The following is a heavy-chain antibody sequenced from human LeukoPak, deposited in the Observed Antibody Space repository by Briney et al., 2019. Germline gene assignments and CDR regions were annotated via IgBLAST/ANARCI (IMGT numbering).Heavy chain of an antibody. CDR1: GGSPSGYY. J-gene: IGHJ4*02. D-gene: IGHD3-22*01. V-gene: IGHV4-34*01. CDR3: ARAQIYYYDSSGYYFDYFDY. CDR2: MNHSGST. Sequence: SETLSLTCAVYGGSPSGYYWSWIRQPAGKGLEWIGEMNHSGSTNYNPSLKSRVTISVDTSKNQFSLKLSSVTAADTAVYYCARAQIYYYDSSGYYFDYFDYWGQGTLVTVSS.